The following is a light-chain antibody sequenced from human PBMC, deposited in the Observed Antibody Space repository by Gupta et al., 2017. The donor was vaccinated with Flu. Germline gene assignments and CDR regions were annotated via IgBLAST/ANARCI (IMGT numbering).Light chain of an antibody. Sequence: DRVTITCKASKDIINYLCLYQQKPWKAPKLLIYYVSKLEKGVPSRFNGSGSGINFTFTISSLQPDDIATSYCQQYNNLPGFTFGPGTKVDIK. V-gene: IGKV1-33*01. CDR1: KDIINY. CDR2: YVS. CDR3: QQYNNLPGFT. J-gene: IGKJ3*01.